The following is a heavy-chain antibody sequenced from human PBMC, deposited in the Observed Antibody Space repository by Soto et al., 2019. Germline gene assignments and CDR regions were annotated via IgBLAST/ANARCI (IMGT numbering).Heavy chain of an antibody. CDR3: AKEGLLFYFDY. J-gene: IGHJ4*02. D-gene: IGHD1-26*01. CDR2: ISYDGSNK. Sequence: GALTLSCAASGFTFSSYGMHWVRQAPGKGLEWVAVISYDGSNKYYADSVKGRFTISRDNSKNTLYLQMNSLRAEDTAVYYCAKEGLLFYFDYWGQGTLVTVSS. V-gene: IGHV3-30*18. CDR1: GFTFSSYG.